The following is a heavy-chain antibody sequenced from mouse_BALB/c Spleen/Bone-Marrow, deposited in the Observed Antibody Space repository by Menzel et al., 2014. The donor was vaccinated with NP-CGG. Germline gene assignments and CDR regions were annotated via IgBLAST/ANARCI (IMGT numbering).Heavy chain of an antibody. CDR2: IHPSDSET. CDR1: GYSFTNYW. J-gene: IGHJ3*01. D-gene: IGHD2-1*01. CDR3: ARFGNYEGFAY. V-gene: IGHV1-74*01. Sequence: QVQLKESGAELVRPGASVKLFCKASGYSFTNYWMNWVKQRPGQGLEWIGMIHPSDSETRLNQKFKDKATLTVDKSSSTAYMQLSSPTSEDSAVYYCARFGNYEGFAYWGQGILVTASA.